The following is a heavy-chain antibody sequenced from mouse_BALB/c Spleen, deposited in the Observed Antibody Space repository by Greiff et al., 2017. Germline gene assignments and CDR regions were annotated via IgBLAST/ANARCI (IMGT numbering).Heavy chain of an antibody. CDR2: INPYNGAT. CDR3: AREGSSYFDV. Sequence: EVQLQESGPELVKPGASVKISCKASGYSFTGYYMHWVKQSHVKSLEWIGRINPYNGATSYNQNFKDKASLTVDKSSSTAYMELHSLTSEDSAVYYCAREGSSYFDVWGAGTTVTVSS. V-gene: IGHV1-31*01. CDR1: GYSFTGYY. D-gene: IGHD1-1*01. J-gene: IGHJ1*01.